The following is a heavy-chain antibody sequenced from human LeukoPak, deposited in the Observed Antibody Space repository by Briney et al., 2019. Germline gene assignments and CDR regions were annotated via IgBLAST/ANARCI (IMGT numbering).Heavy chain of an antibody. CDR3: ARQDMTTVTTLDY. CDR1: GGSFSGYY. D-gene: IGHD4-17*01. Sequence: SETLSLTCAVYGGSFSGYYWSWIRQHPGKGLEWIGEINHSGSTNYNPSLKSRVTISVDTSKNQFSLKLSSVTAADTAVYYCARQDMTTVTTLDYWGQGTLVTVFS. V-gene: IGHV4-34*01. J-gene: IGHJ4*02. CDR2: INHSGST.